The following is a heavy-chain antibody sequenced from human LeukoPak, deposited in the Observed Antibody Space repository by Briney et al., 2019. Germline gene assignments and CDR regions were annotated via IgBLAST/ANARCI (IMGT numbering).Heavy chain of an antibody. CDR2: INPVNGDS. CDR1: GYTLTGYY. J-gene: IGHJ3*01. V-gene: IGHV1-2*02. D-gene: IGHD3-10*01. Sequence: ASVKVSCKASGYTLTGYYMHWVRQAPGQGLEWMGWINPVNGDSNSAQKFLDRVTMTRDTSISTAYMELGRLRSDDTATYYCARAVHPRHYFGSGSHRGNAFDLWGQGTVVTVSS. CDR3: ARAVHPRHYFGSGSHRGNAFDL.